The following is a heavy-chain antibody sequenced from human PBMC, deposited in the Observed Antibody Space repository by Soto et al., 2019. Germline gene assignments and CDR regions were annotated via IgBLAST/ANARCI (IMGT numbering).Heavy chain of an antibody. V-gene: IGHV4-34*01. CDR2: INHSGST. J-gene: IGHJ3*02. Sequence: QVQLQQWGAGLLKPSETLSLTCSVYGGSFSGYYWSWIRQPPGKWLEWIGEINHSGSTNYNPSLKSRVTISVDTSKNQFSLKLSSVTAADTAVYYCARAKTTVTTGAAFDIWGQGTMVTVSS. D-gene: IGHD4-17*01. CDR3: ARAKTTVTTGAAFDI. CDR1: GGSFSGYY.